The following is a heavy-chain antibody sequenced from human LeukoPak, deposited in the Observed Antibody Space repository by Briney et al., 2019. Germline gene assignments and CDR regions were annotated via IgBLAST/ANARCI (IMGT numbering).Heavy chain of an antibody. CDR1: GGSFSGYY. Sequence: SETLSLTCAVYGGSFSGYYWSWIRQPPGKGLEWIGEINHSGGTNYNPSLKSRVTISVDTSKNQFSLKLSSVTAADTAVYYCARGLGRYNWNGPADYWGQGTLVTISS. V-gene: IGHV4-34*01. CDR3: ARGLGRYNWNGPADY. J-gene: IGHJ4*02. CDR2: INHSGGT. D-gene: IGHD1-20*01.